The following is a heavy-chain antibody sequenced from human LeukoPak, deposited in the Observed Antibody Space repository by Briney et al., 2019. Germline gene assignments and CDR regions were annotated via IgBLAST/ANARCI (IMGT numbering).Heavy chain of an antibody. D-gene: IGHD3-9*01. J-gene: IGHJ4*02. Sequence: GGSLRLSCVASGFTVSSNYMSWVRQAPGKGLEWVSVIYSGDNTYYVDSVKGRFTISRDSSKNTLYLQMNSLRAEDTAVYYCARDYYDILTANRQTKSSYFDYWGQGALVTVSS. CDR1: GFTVSSNY. CDR3: ARDYYDILTANRQTKSSYFDY. CDR2: IYSGDNT. V-gene: IGHV3-66*01.